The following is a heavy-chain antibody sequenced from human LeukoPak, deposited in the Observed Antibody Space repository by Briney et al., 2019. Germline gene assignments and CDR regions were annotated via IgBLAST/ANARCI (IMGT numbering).Heavy chain of an antibody. J-gene: IGHJ4*02. CDR3: ANIMPGYYNGY. CDR2: INPDSGGT. V-gene: IGHV1-2*02. Sequence: ASVKVSCKASGYTFTGYYIHWVRQAPGQGLEWMGWINPDSGGTYYAQKFQGRVTMTRDTSTSTAYMELSRLRSDDTAVYYCANIMPGYYNGYWGQGTLVTVSS. CDR1: GYTFTGYY. D-gene: IGHD3-9*01.